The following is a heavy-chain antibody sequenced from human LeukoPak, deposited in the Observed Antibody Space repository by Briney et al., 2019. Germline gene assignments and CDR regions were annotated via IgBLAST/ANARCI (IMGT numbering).Heavy chain of an antibody. J-gene: IGHJ4*02. CDR2: ISSSSSYI. Sequence: GGSLRLSCAASGFTFSSYSMNWVRQAPGKGVEWVSSISSSSSYIYYADSVKGRLTISRDNAKNSLYLQMNSLRAEDTAVYYCARELYSPEGDYWGQGTLVTVSS. CDR1: GFTFSSYS. CDR3: ARELYSPEGDY. V-gene: IGHV3-21*01. D-gene: IGHD5-18*01.